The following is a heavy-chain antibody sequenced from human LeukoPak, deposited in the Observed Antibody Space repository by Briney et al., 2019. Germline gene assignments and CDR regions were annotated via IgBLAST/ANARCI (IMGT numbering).Heavy chain of an antibody. CDR2: IYYSGST. J-gene: IGHJ3*02. V-gene: IGHV4-59*12. D-gene: IGHD6-6*01. CDR1: GGSISSYY. CDR3: ARYSSSSCDAFDI. Sequence: SETLSLTCTVSGGSISSYYWSWIRQPPGKGLEWIGYIYYSGSTNYNPSLKSRVTISVDTSKNQFSLKLSSVTAADTAVYYCARYSSSSCDAFDIWGQGTMVTVSS.